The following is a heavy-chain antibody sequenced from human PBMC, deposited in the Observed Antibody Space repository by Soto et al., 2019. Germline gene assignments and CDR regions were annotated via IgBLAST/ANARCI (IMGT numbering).Heavy chain of an antibody. Sequence: EVQLLESGGGLVQPGGSLRISCAASGFDFSNYGMSWVRQAPGKGLEWVSAISGTAHATYYAASVKGRFTISRDNSKXXXXXXXXXXXXEDTAVYFCVKDAPQPFSDWGQGTLVTVSS. CDR2: ISGTAHAT. CDR1: GFDFSNYG. V-gene: IGHV3-23*01. J-gene: IGHJ4*02. CDR3: VKDAPQPFSD. D-gene: IGHD3-3*02.